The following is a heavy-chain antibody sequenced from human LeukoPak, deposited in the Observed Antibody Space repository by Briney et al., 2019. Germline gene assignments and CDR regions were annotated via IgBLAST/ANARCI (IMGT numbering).Heavy chain of an antibody. CDR2: ISSSSSYK. D-gene: IGHD3-9*01. CDR3: ARDYYDILTGYHDAFDI. CDR1: GFTFSTYS. J-gene: IGHJ3*02. V-gene: IGHV3-21*04. Sequence: GGSLRLSCAASGFTFSTYSMNWVRQAPGKGLEWVSSISSSSSYKYYADSVKGRFTISRDNAKNSLYLQMNSLRAEDTAVYYCARDYYDILTGYHDAFDIWGQGTMVTVSS.